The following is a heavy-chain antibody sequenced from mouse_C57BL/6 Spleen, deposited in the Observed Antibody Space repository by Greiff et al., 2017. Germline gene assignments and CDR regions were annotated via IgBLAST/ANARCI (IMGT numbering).Heavy chain of an antibody. D-gene: IGHD1-1*01. J-gene: IGHJ4*01. CDR3: TRSLYYYGSSYDAMDY. CDR2: IRNKANNHAT. V-gene: IGHV6-6*01. Sequence: EVKLVESGGGLVQPGGSMKLTCAASGFTFSDAWMDWVRQSPEKGLEWVAEIRNKANNHATYYAESVKGRFTISRDDSKSSVYLQMNSLRAEDTGIYYCTRSLYYYGSSYDAMDYWGQGTSVTVSS. CDR1: GFTFSDAW.